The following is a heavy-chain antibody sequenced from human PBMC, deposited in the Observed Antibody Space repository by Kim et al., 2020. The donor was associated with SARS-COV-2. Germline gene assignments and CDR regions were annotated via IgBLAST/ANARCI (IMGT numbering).Heavy chain of an antibody. J-gene: IGHJ4*02. Sequence: SETLSLTCAVYGGSFSGYYWSWIRQPPGKGLEWIGEINHSGSTNYNPSLKSRVTISVDTSKNQFSLKLSSVTAADTAVYYCARVSLLVGPLPAQWGQGTLVTVSS. CDR3: ARVSLLVGPLPAQ. D-gene: IGHD1-26*01. V-gene: IGHV4-34*01. CDR1: GGSFSGYY. CDR2: INHSGST.